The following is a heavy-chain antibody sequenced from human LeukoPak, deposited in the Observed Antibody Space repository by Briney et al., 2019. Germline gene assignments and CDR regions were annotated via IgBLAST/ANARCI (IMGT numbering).Heavy chain of an antibody. CDR1: GYTFTGYY. Sequence: ASVKVSCKASGYTFTGYYMHWVRQAPGQGLEWMGWINPNSGGTNYAQKFQGRVTMTRDTSISTAYMELSRLRSDDTAVYYCARDWTVRGINWFDPWGQGTLVTVSS. CDR2: INPNSGGT. CDR3: ARDWTVRGINWFDP. J-gene: IGHJ5*02. D-gene: IGHD3-10*01. V-gene: IGHV1-2*02.